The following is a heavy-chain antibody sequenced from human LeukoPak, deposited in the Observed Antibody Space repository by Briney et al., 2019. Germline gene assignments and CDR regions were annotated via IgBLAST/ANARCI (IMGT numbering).Heavy chain of an antibody. D-gene: IGHD5-18*01. Sequence: ASVKVSCKVSGYTLTELSIHWVRQAPGKGLEWMEGFDPEDGETIYAQKFQGRVTMTEDTSTDTAYMELSSLRSEDTAVYYCATAKYSYGYASYFDYWGQGTLVTVSS. CDR1: GYTLTELS. J-gene: IGHJ4*02. V-gene: IGHV1-24*01. CDR2: FDPEDGET. CDR3: ATAKYSYGYASYFDY.